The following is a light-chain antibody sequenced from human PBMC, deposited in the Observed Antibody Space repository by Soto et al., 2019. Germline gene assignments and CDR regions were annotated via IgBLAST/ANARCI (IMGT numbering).Light chain of an antibody. CDR3: AAWDDSLNGRV. CDR1: SGDGGAYDY. J-gene: IGLJ1*01. V-gene: IGLV2-11*01. CDR2: DVN. Sequence: QSVLTQPRSVSGSPGQSVTISCTGTSGDGGAYDYVSWYQQHPGKAPKVLVYDVNKRPSGVPDRFSGSKSGTSASLAISGLQSEDEADYYCAAWDDSLNGRVFGTGTKVTVL.